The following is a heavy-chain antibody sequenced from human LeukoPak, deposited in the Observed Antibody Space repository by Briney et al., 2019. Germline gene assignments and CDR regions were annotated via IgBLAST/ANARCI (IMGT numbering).Heavy chain of an antibody. Sequence: ASVKVSCKASGYTFTGYDINWVRQATGQGLEWMGWMNPNSGNTGCAQKFQGRVTITRNTSISTAYMELSSLRSEDTAVYYCARGPKTLNYDFWSGYSKGDYWGQGTLVTVSS. CDR1: GYTFTGYD. D-gene: IGHD3-3*01. J-gene: IGHJ4*02. CDR3: ARGPKTLNYDFWSGYSKGDY. V-gene: IGHV1-8*03. CDR2: MNPNSGNT.